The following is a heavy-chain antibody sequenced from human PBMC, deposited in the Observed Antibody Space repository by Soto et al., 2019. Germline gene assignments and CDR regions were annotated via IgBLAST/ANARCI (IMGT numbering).Heavy chain of an antibody. D-gene: IGHD3-16*01. CDR3: MMSPCFYKIES. J-gene: IGHJ4*02. Sequence: QLQLQESGPGLVKPSVTLSLTCAVSGDSVSSNKWWGWVRQSPGKGLEWIADMFHSGTTNYSPSLGSRVTLSIDKSKTHFSLRLTSVTVADTALYLCMMSPCFYKIESWGQGTLVTVSS. CDR1: GDSVSSNKW. V-gene: IGHV4-4*02. CDR2: MFHSGTT.